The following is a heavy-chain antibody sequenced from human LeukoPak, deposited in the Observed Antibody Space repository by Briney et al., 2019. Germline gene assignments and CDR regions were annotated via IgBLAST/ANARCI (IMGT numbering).Heavy chain of an antibody. J-gene: IGHJ4*02. CDR2: ISYDGSNK. CDR3: AKDFPIPY. Sequence: GGSLRLSCAASGFTFSSYGMHWDRQAPGKGLEWVAVISYDGSNKYYADSVKGRFTISRDNSKNTLYLQMNSLRAEDTAVYYCAKDFPIPYWGQGTLVTVSS. CDR1: GFTFSSYG. V-gene: IGHV3-30*18.